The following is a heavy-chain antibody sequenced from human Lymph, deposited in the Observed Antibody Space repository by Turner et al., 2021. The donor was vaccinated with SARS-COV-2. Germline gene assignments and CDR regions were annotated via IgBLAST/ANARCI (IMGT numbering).Heavy chain of an antibody. CDR2: IYYSGST. V-gene: IGHV4-39*01. Sequence: QLQLQESGPGLVKPSETLSLTCTVSGGSISSSSYYWGWIRQPPGKGLEWIGTIYYSGSTYYNPSLKRRVTISVDTSKNQFSLKLSSVTAADTAVYYCAGLIVVVTEHVLGLSAFDIWGQGTMVTISS. D-gene: IGHD2-21*02. CDR1: GGSISSSSYY. J-gene: IGHJ3*02. CDR3: AGLIVVVTEHVLGLSAFDI.